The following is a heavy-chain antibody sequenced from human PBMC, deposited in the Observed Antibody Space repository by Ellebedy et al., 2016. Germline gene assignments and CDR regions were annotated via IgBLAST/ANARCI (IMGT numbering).Heavy chain of an antibody. CDR3: ARDGGDRRGSGKGWFDP. CDR1: RFIFGSYA. Sequence: GESLKISXAASRFIFGSYAMHWVRQAQGKGLEWVAVISYDGSNKYYADSVKGRFTISRDNSKSTLYLQMNSLRAEDTAVYYGARDGGDRRGSGKGWFDPWGQGTLVTVSS. J-gene: IGHJ5*02. CDR2: ISYDGSNK. D-gene: IGHD3-10*01. V-gene: IGHV3-30-3*01.